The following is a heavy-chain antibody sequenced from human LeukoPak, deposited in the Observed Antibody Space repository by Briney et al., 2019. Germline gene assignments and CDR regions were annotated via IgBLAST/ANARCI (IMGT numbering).Heavy chain of an antibody. CDR2: IYYSGST. CDR3: ARSRGFVITFGGVIVKEFDY. CDR1: GGSISSYY. J-gene: IGHJ4*02. D-gene: IGHD3-16*02. V-gene: IGHV4-59*01. Sequence: SETLSLTCTVSGGSISSYYWSWIRQPPGKGLEWIGYIYYSGSTNYNPSLKSRVTMSVDTSKNQFSLKLSSVTAADTAVYYCARSRGFVITFGGVIVKEFDYWGQGTLVTVSS.